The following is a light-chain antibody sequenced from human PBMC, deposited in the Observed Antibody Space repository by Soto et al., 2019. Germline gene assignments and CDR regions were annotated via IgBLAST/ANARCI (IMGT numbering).Light chain of an antibody. Sequence: QSVLTQPASVSGSPGQSITISCTGTSSDVGGYDYVSWYQHHPGKAPKLMIYDVSNRPSGVSNRFSGSKSGNTASLTISGLQAEDEADYYCSSYTSSSTLVFGTGTKGTVL. CDR1: SSDVGGYDY. J-gene: IGLJ1*01. CDR2: DVS. CDR3: SSYTSSSTLV. V-gene: IGLV2-14*03.